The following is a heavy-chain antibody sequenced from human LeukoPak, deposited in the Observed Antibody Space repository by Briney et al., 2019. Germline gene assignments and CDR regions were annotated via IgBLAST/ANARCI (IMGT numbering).Heavy chain of an antibody. J-gene: IGHJ3*02. CDR3: ARDLPRDYGVIAFDI. D-gene: IGHD4-17*01. Sequence: PGGSLRLSCAASGFTFSSYWMSWVRQAPGKGLEWVANIKQDGSEKYYVDSVKGRFTISRDNAKNSLYLQMNSLRAEDTAVYYCARDLPRDYGVIAFDIWGQGTMVTVSS. CDR2: IKQDGSEK. V-gene: IGHV3-7*01. CDR1: GFTFSSYW.